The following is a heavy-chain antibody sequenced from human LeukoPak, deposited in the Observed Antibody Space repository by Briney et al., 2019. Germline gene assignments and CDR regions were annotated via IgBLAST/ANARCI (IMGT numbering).Heavy chain of an antibody. J-gene: IGHJ4*02. D-gene: IGHD6-13*01. V-gene: IGHV1-18*01. Sequence: ASVKVSCKASGGTFSSYGISWVRQAPGQGLEWMGWISPYNGNTNYAQKFQGRVTMTTDTSTTTAYMELRSLGSDDTAVYYCARAPRGSSTWYIVYWGQGTLVTVSS. CDR3: ARAPRGSSTWYIVY. CDR1: GGTFSSYG. CDR2: ISPYNGNT.